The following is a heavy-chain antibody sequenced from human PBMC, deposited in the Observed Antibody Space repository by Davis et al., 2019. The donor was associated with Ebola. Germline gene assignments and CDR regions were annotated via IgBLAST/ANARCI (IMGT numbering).Heavy chain of an antibody. CDR2: IWYDGSNK. J-gene: IGHJ4*02. CDR1: GFTFSSYG. Sequence: GESLKISCAASGFTFSSYGMHWVRQAPGKGLEWVAVIWYDGSNKYYADSVKGRFTISRDNSKNTLYLQMNSLRADDTAVYYCAKDNGYSSGWYLDYWGQGTLVTVSS. D-gene: IGHD6-19*01. CDR3: AKDNGYSSGWYLDY. V-gene: IGHV3-33*06.